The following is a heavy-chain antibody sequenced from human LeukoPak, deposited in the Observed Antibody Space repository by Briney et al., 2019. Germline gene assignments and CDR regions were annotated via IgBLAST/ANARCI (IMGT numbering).Heavy chain of an antibody. CDR3: TKDGTDYSSSDY. J-gene: IGHJ4*02. CDR1: GFTFSSYW. V-gene: IGHV3-23*01. CDR2: IGGRGGST. Sequence: PGGSLRLSCAASGFTFSSYWMGWVRQAPGKGLEWVSAIGGRGGSTYSADSVEGRFTISRDNSKNTLYLQMNSLRAEDTAVYYCTKDGTDYSSSDYWGQGTLVTVSS. D-gene: IGHD4-11*01.